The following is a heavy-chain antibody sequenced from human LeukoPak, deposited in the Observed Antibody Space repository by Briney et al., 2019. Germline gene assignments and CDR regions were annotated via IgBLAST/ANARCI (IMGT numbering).Heavy chain of an antibody. CDR1: GYTFTSYD. Sequence: ASVKVSCKASGYTFTSYDINWVRQATGQGLEWMGWMNPNSGNTGYAQKFQGRVTMTRNTSISTAYMELSSLRSEDPAVYYCARGPRSGSYYYYWGQGTLVTVSS. D-gene: IGHD1-26*01. J-gene: IGHJ4*02. CDR2: MNPNSGNT. V-gene: IGHV1-8*01. CDR3: ARGPRSGSYYYY.